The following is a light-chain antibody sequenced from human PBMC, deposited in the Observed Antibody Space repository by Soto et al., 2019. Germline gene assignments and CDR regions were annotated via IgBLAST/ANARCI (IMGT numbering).Light chain of an antibody. V-gene: IGKV3-15*01. CDR2: GAS. CDR3: QQYNTWPPWT. Sequence: ELVMTQAPATRSMSAWGRAVHSCSLSQCVSSNLAWYQQKPGQAPRLLIYGASTRATGIPARFSGSGSGTEFTLTICSLQCEDFVVYYCQQYNTWPPWTFGEGTKVDIK. CDR1: QCVSSN. J-gene: IGKJ1*01.